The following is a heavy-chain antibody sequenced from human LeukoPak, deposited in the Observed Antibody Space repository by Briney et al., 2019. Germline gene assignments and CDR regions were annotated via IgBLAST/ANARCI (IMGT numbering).Heavy chain of an antibody. Sequence: PGGSLRLSCAASGFTFSSYGMHWVRQAPGKGLEWVAVIWYDGSNKYYADSVKGRFTISRDNSKNTLYLQMNSLRADDTAVYYCARVPPVTPYCSNYSCFGYWGQGTLVTVSS. CDR2: IWYDGSNK. J-gene: IGHJ4*02. V-gene: IGHV3-33*01. CDR1: GFTFSSYG. D-gene: IGHD2-2*01. CDR3: ARVPPVTPYCSNYSCFGY.